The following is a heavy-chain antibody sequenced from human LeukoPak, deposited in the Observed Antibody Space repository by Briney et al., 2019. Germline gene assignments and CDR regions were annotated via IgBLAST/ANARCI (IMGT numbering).Heavy chain of an antibody. V-gene: IGHV4-34*01. Sequence: SETLSLTCAVYGGSFSGYYWSWIRQPPGKGLEWIGEINHSGSTNYNPSLKSRVTISVGTSKNQFSLKLSSVTAADTAVYYCARCRPGSNYGSNFDYWGQGTLVTVSS. J-gene: IGHJ4*02. CDR3: ARCRPGSNYGSNFDY. CDR2: INHSGST. D-gene: IGHD4-11*01. CDR1: GGSFSGYY.